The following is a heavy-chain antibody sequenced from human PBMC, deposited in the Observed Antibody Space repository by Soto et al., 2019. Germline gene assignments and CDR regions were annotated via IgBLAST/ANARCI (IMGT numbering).Heavy chain of an antibody. CDR1: GYIFTNND. V-gene: IGHV1-8*01. J-gene: IGHJ5*02. D-gene: IGHD5-18*01. Sequence: ASVKVSCEASGYIFTNNDVSWVRQATGQGLEWMGWMNPGSGDTGYAQKFQGRVTMTRNISIATAYMELSSLRADDTAIYYCARMASFGSLNWFDPWGQGTLVTVS. CDR3: ARMASFGSLNWFDP. CDR2: MNPGSGDT.